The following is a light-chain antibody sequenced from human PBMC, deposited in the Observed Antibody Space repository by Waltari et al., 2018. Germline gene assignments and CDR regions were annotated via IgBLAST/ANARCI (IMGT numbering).Light chain of an antibody. V-gene: IGLV3-10*01. CDR1: ALPRKH. CDR3: YSTDSGGDHRGV. Sequence: SYELTQPPAVSVSPGQTARITCSGSALPRKHAYWYHQKSGQVPLLVIYEDNRRPSGIPERFSGSSSGTKATLTITGAQADDEGDYYCYSTDSGGDHRGVLGGGTRLTVL. CDR2: EDN. J-gene: IGLJ3*02.